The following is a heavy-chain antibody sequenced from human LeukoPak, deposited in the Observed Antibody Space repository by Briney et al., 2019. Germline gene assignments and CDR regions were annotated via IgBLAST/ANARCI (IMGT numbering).Heavy chain of an antibody. CDR2: IRSNAAGGTT. CDR3: AQGSGQFLED. J-gene: IGHJ4*02. D-gene: IGHD2-15*01. V-gene: IGHV3-15*07. CDR1: GLTFSHFC. Sequence: WGSLTLSCTVSGLTFSHFCVNWIRQAPGKGLQWVARIRSNAAGGTTDLAAPVKGRIIISRDDSKNMAYLQFNSLTTEDTAVYYCAQGSGQFLEDWGQGTLVTVSS.